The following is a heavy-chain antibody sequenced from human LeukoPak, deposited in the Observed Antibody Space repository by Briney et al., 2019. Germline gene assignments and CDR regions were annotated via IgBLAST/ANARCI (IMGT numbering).Heavy chain of an antibody. CDR3: IRDGAVTGIWFDS. D-gene: IGHD6-19*01. CDR2: INPNSGDT. CDR1: GYTFTGYY. Sequence: ASVTVSCKTSGYTFTGYYIHWVRQAPGQGLEWMGRINPNSGDTNYTQKFQGRLTMTRDTSVGTAYMELSRLTSDDTAVYYCIRDGAVTGIWFDSWGQGSLVTVSS. V-gene: IGHV1-2*06. J-gene: IGHJ5*01.